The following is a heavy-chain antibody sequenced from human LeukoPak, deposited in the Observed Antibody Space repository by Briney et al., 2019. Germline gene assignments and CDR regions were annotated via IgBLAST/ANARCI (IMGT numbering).Heavy chain of an antibody. D-gene: IGHD5-24*01. V-gene: IGHV1-2*02. J-gene: IGHJ4*02. CDR2: INPNSGGT. CDR1: GYTFTSYG. CDR3: AREHRDGYNFDY. Sequence: ASVKVSCKASGYTFTSYGISWVRQAPGQGLEWMGWINPNSGGTNYAQVFQGRVTMTRDTSISTAYMELSRLRSDDTAIYYCAREHRDGYNFDYWGQGTLVTVSS.